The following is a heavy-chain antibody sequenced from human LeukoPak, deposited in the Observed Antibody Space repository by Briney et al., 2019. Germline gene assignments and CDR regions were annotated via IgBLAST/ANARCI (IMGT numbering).Heavy chain of an antibody. CDR3: ARVGVGTWASSWDH. CDR1: GSTFSSSG. V-gene: IGHV3-33*05. CDR2: ISFDGSDI. D-gene: IGHD2-15*01. J-gene: IGHJ4*02. Sequence: GTSLRLSCTASGSTFSSSGMHWVRQAPGKGLEWVALISFDGSDIFHVDSVKGRFTTSRENAQNSLYLQMNSLRDEDTAVYYCARVGVGTWASSWDHWGQGTLVTVSS.